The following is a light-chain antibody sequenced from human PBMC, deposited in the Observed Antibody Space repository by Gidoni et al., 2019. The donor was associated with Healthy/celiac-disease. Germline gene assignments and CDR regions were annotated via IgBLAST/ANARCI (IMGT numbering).Light chain of an antibody. Sequence: SYVLTQLPSVSVAPGKTARITCGGNNIGSKSVPWYQQKPGQAPVLVIYYDSDRPSGIPERFSGSNSGNTATLTISRVEAGDEADYYCQVWDSSSDHPFGGGTKLTVL. CDR3: QVWDSSSDHP. CDR2: YDS. V-gene: IGLV3-21*04. J-gene: IGLJ3*02. CDR1: NIGSKS.